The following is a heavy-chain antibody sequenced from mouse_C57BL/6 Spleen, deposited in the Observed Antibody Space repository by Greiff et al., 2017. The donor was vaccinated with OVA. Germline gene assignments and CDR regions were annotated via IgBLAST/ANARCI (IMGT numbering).Heavy chain of an antibody. D-gene: IGHD2-4*01. CDR1: GYTFTDYE. J-gene: IGHJ3*01. CDR3: TRGDYDASPFAY. CDR2: IDPETGGT. Sequence: QVQLQQSGAELVRPGASVTLSCKASGYTFTDYEMHWVKQTPVHGLEWIGAIDPETGGTAYNQKFKGKAILTADKSSSTAYMELRSLTSEDSAVYYCTRGDYDASPFAYWGQGTLVTVSA. V-gene: IGHV1-15*01.